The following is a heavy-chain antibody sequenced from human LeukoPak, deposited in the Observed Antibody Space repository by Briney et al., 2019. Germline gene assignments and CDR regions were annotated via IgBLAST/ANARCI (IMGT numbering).Heavy chain of an antibody. J-gene: IGHJ6*02. CDR3: AREQGQYFDLLSQKDYYYYDMDV. V-gene: IGHV5-51*01. CDR2: IYPGDSDT. D-gene: IGHD3-9*01. Sequence: TGESLKVSCKGSGYSFTSYWIGWVRQMPGKGLEWMGIIYPGDSDTKYSPSFQGQVTISADKSISTAYLQWSSLKASDTAMYYCAREQGQYFDLLSQKDYYYYDMDVWGQGTTVTVSS. CDR1: GYSFTSYW.